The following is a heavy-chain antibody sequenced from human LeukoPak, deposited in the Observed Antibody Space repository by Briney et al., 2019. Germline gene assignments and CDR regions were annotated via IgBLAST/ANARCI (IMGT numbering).Heavy chain of an antibody. J-gene: IGHJ4*02. CDR2: ISSNGGST. CDR1: GSTFSSYA. V-gene: IGHV3-64D*06. Sequence: RGSLRLSCSASGSTFSSYAMHWVRQAPGKGLEYVSAISSNGGSTYYADSVRGRFTISRDNSKNTLYLQMSSLRAEDTAVYYCVKLSSSSEFGYWGQGTLVTVSS. CDR3: VKLSSSSEFGY. D-gene: IGHD6-6*01.